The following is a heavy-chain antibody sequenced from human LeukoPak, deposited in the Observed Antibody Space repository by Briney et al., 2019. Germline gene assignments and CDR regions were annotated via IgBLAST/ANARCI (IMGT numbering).Heavy chain of an antibody. V-gene: IGHV3-23*01. CDR2: ISGSGGST. J-gene: IGHJ4*02. D-gene: IGHD1-26*01. CDR1: GFTFSSYA. CDR3: AKDRGGSYEAGDY. Sequence: GGSLRLSCAASGFTFSSYAMSWVRQAPGKGLEWVSAISGSGGSTYYADSVKGRFTISRDNSKNTLYLQMNSLRAEDTAVYYRAKDRGGSYEAGDYWGQGTLVTVSS.